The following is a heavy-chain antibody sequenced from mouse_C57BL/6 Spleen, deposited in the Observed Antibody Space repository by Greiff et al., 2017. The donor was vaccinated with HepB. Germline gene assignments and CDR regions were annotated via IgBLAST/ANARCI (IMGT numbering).Heavy chain of an antibody. CDR2: INPNNGGT. CDR1: GYTFTDYN. D-gene: IGHD1-1*01. Sequence: VQLQQSGPELVKPGASVKIPCKASGYTFTDYNMDWVKQSHGKSLEWIGDINPNNGGTIYNQKFKGKATLTVDKSSSTAYMELRSLTSEDTAVYYCARYRYYGSSYAMDYWGQGTSVTVSS. V-gene: IGHV1-18*01. J-gene: IGHJ4*01. CDR3: ARYRYYGSSYAMDY.